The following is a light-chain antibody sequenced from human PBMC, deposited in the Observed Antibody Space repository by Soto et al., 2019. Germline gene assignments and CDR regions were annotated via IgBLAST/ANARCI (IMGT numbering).Light chain of an antibody. CDR2: SAS. J-gene: IGKJ2*01. V-gene: IGKV3-15*01. CDR3: QQGHNWPLT. CDR1: QSISTE. Sequence: EIAMTQSPATLSVSPGERATLSCRASQSISTELAWYQQIPGQHHRLLIYSASTRATGVPARFTGSGSGSEFTLTISGLQSEDFAIYYCQQGHNWPLTFGQGNKLE.